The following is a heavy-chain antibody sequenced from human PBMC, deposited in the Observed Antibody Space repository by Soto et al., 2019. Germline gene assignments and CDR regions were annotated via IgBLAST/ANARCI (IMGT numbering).Heavy chain of an antibody. CDR3: AKCPRMSWTAGDY. Sequence: EVQLLESGGGLVQPGGSLRLSCAASGFTFGSFGMSWVRQAPGRGLEWVSAVSGSGGSTYYADSVKGRFTISRDNSKNTLYLRMNSLRAEDTAVYYCAKCPRMSWTAGDYWGQGTLVTVSS. CDR2: VSGSGGST. J-gene: IGHJ4*02. V-gene: IGHV3-23*01. D-gene: IGHD1-1*01. CDR1: GFTFGSFG.